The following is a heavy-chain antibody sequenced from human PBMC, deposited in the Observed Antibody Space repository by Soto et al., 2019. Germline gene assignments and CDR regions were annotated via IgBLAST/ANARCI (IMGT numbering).Heavy chain of an antibody. CDR1: GYTFTSYG. V-gene: IGHV1-18*01. CDR3: ARDLITTVTTPGGGY. Sequence: QVQLVQSGAEVKKPGASVKVSCKASGYTFTSYGISWVRQAPGQGLEWMGWISAYNGNTNYAQKFQGRVTMTTDTSTSTAYMELRSLRSDDTAVYYCARDLITTVTTPGGGYWGQGTLVTVSS. D-gene: IGHD4-17*01. J-gene: IGHJ4*02. CDR2: ISAYNGNT.